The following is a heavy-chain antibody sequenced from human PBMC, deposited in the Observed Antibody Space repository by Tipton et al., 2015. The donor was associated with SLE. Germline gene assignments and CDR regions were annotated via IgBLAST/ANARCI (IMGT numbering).Heavy chain of an antibody. CDR2: ISSSSSYT. Sequence: SLRLSCAASGFTFSDYYMSWIRQAPGKGLEWVSYISSSSSYTNYADSVKGRFTISRDNAKNSLYLQMNSLRAEDTAVYYCARGVGGWVSYYYDSSGYPYYFDYWGQGTLVTVSS. J-gene: IGHJ4*02. CDR1: GFTFSDYY. D-gene: IGHD3-22*01. V-gene: IGHV3-11*06. CDR3: ARGVGGWVSYYYDSSGYPYYFDY.